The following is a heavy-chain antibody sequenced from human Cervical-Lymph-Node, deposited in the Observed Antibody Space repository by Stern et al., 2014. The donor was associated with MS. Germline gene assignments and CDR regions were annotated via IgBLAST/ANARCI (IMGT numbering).Heavy chain of an antibody. J-gene: IGHJ3*02. D-gene: IGHD1-26*01. CDR1: GFTFSSYG. Sequence: VQLVESWGGVVQPGRSLRLSCAASGFTFSSYGMHWVRQAPGKGLEWVAVIWYDGSNKYYADSVKGRFTISRDNSKNTLYLQMNSLRAEDTAVYYCARDRGWERDAFDIWGQGTMVTVSS. V-gene: IGHV3-33*01. CDR3: ARDRGWERDAFDI. CDR2: IWYDGSNK.